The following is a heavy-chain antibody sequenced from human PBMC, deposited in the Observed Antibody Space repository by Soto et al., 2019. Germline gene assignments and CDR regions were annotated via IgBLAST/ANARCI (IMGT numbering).Heavy chain of an antibody. CDR3: ARRVIVATISEPTY. J-gene: IGHJ4*02. D-gene: IGHD5-12*01. V-gene: IGHV4-39*01. Sequence: SETLSLTCTVSGGSISSSSYYWGWIRQPPGKGLEWIGSIYYSGSTYYNPSLKSRVTISVDASKNQFSLKLSSVTAADTAVYYCARRVIVATISEPTYWGQGTLVTVSS. CDR2: IYYSGST. CDR1: GGSISSSSYY.